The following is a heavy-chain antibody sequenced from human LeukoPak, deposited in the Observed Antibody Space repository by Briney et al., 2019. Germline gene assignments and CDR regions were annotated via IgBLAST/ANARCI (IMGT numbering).Heavy chain of an antibody. CDR2: IYTSGNT. CDR1: GGSIRSYY. CDR3: AREEYSSGWYRWFDP. Sequence: SETLSLTCTVSGGSIRSYYWSWIRQPAGKGLEWIGRIYTSGNTNYNPSLKSRVTMSVDTSKNQFSLKLSSATAADTAMYYCAREEYSSGWYRWFDPWGQGTLVTVSS. D-gene: IGHD6-19*01. V-gene: IGHV4-4*07. J-gene: IGHJ5*02.